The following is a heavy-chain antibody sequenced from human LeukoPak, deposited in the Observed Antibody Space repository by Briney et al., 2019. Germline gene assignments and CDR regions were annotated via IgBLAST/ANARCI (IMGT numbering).Heavy chain of an antibody. D-gene: IGHD3-10*01. Sequence: GSLRLSCAASGFTFSSYAMHWVRQAPGKGLEWVAVISYDGSNKYYADSVKGRFTISRDNSKNTLYLQMNSLRAEDTAVYYCARDQWFGSRWDYWGQGTLVTVSS. CDR2: ISYDGSNK. CDR1: GFTFSSYA. CDR3: ARDQWFGSRWDY. J-gene: IGHJ4*02. V-gene: IGHV3-30-3*01.